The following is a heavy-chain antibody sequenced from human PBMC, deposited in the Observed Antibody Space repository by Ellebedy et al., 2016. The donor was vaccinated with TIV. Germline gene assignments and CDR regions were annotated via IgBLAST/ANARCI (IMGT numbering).Heavy chain of an antibody. D-gene: IGHD6-13*01. CDR1: GVTFSSYG. CDR2: IWYDGSNQ. CDR3: ARDSGYSSSWTKTTYYYYGMDV. J-gene: IGHJ6*02. Sequence: GESLKISCAASGVTFSSYGMHWVRQAPGKGLEWVAVIWYDGSNQYYADSVKGRFTISRDTSKNTLYLQMTSLRAEHTAVYYCARDSGYSSSWTKTTYYYYGMDVWGQGTTVTVSS. V-gene: IGHV3-33*01.